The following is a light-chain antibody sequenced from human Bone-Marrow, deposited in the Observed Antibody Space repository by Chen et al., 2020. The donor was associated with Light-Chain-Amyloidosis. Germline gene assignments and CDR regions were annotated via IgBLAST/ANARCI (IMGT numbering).Light chain of an antibody. V-gene: IGKV3-20*01. Sequence: EIVLTQSPGTLSLSPGEGANLSCRASQTISSNYLTWYQQKFGQAPRLLIYGSSSRATGIPDRFSGSWSGTDFTLTINRLVPEDFAMYYCQQYGTSPLTFGGGTKVEIK. J-gene: IGKJ4*01. CDR2: GSS. CDR3: QQYGTSPLT. CDR1: QTISSNY.